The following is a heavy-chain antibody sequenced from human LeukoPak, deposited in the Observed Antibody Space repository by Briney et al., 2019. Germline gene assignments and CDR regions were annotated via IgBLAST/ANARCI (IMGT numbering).Heavy chain of an antibody. CDR3: ARVNLEWELAFDY. CDR2: INPNSGGT. V-gene: IGHV1-2*02. CDR1: GYTFIGYY. Sequence: ASVKVSCKASGYTFIGYYIHWVRQAPGQGLEWMGWINPNSGGTNYAQKFQGRVTMTRDTSIGTAYMELSRLTSDDTAVYYCARVNLEWELAFDYWGQGTLVSVSS. D-gene: IGHD1-26*01. J-gene: IGHJ4*02.